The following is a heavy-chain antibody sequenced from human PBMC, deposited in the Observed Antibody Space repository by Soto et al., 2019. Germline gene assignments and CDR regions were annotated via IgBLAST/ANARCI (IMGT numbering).Heavy chain of an antibody. J-gene: IGHJ6*02. CDR2: IKQDGSEK. V-gene: IGHV3-7*01. CDR3: ARDGARRYMVRGAEIYYYYGMDV. Sequence: GGSLRLSCAASGFTFSSYWMSWVRQAPGKGLEWVANIKQDGSEKYYVDSVKGRFTISKDNAKNSLYLQMNRLRAEDTVVYYWARDGARRYMVRGAEIYYYYGMDVWGQGTTVTVSS. CDR1: GFTFSSYW. D-gene: IGHD3-10*01.